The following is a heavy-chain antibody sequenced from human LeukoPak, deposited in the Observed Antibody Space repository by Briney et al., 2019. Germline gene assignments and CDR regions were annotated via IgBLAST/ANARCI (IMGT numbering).Heavy chain of an antibody. CDR1: GFTFSSYG. J-gene: IGHJ4*02. CDR2: ISYDGSNQ. CDR3: TKDPCRGYSYGYTSNPRLCAFDY. V-gene: IGHV3-30*18. Sequence: GGSLRLSCAASGFTFSSYGMHWVRQAPGKGLEWVAVISYDGSNQYYADSVKGRFTISRDNSKNTPYLQVNSLRDEDTALYYCTKDPCRGYSYGYTSNPRLCAFDYWGQGTLVTVPS. D-gene: IGHD5-18*01.